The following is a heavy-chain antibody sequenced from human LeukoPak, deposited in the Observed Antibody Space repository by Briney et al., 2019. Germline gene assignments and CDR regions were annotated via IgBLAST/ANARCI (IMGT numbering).Heavy chain of an antibody. J-gene: IGHJ4*02. CDR2: MNQDGSEK. V-gene: IGHV3-7*01. CDR3: ASGSSARGGADY. D-gene: IGHD6-19*01. CDR1: GFTFSSYW. Sequence: TGGSLRLSCAASGFTFSSYWMSWVRQAPGKGLEWVANMNQDGSEKYYVDSVKGRFTISRDNARKSLYLQMNSLRAEDTAVYYCASGSSARGGADYWSQGTLVTVSS.